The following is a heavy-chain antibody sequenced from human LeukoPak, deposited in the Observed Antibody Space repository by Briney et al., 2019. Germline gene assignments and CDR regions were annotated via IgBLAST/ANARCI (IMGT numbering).Heavy chain of an antibody. J-gene: IGHJ4*02. CDR3: ATYGSGSYYRKVFDY. CDR1: GFTFSSYA. CDR2: TTTSGVTT. Sequence: HPGGSLRLSCAASGFTFSSYAMSWVRQAPGKGLEWVSGTTTSGVTTYCADSVKGRLTISRDNSKSTLYLQMNSLRAEDTAVYYCATYGSGSYYRKVFDYWGQGTLVTVSS. D-gene: IGHD3-10*01. V-gene: IGHV3-23*01.